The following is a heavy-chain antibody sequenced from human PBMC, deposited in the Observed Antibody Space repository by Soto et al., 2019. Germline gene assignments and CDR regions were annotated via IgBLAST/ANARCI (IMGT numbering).Heavy chain of an antibody. Sequence: PGESLKISCKGSRYSFTSYWIGWVRQMPGKGLEWMGIIYPGDSDTRYSPSFQGQVTISADKSISTAYLQWSSLKASDTAMYYCARHPIVVVPAALHGEPPNYYYGMDVWGQGTTVTVSS. CDR3: ARHPIVVVPAALHGEPPNYYYGMDV. J-gene: IGHJ6*02. V-gene: IGHV5-51*01. CDR1: RYSFTSYW. CDR2: IYPGDSDT. D-gene: IGHD2-2*01.